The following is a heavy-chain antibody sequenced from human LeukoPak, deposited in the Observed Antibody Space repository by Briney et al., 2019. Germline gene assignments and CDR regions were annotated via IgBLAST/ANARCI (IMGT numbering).Heavy chain of an antibody. J-gene: IGHJ4*02. Sequence: GGSLRLSCAASGFTFSTYSMNWVRQASGKGLEWVSFISSSSEYIYYADSVKGRFIISRDNAKNSLYLQVNSLRAEDTAVYYCASHRSSGSYQSPFDYWGQGTLVTVSS. CDR2: ISSSSEYI. D-gene: IGHD3-10*01. CDR1: GFTFSTYS. CDR3: ASHRSSGSYQSPFDY. V-gene: IGHV3-21*01.